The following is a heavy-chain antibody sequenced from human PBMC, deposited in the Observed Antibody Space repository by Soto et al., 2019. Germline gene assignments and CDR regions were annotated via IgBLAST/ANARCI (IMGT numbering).Heavy chain of an antibody. D-gene: IGHD4-17*01. CDR1: GGTFSSYA. CDR3: ARISHGDYYSYYGMDV. V-gene: IGHV1-69*13. J-gene: IGHJ6*02. Sequence: SVKVSCKASGGTFSSYAISWVRQAPGQGLEWMGGIIPIFGTANYAQKFQGRVTITADESTSTAYMELSSLRSEDTAVYYCARISHGDYYSYYGMDVWGQGTTVTVSS. CDR2: IIPIFGTA.